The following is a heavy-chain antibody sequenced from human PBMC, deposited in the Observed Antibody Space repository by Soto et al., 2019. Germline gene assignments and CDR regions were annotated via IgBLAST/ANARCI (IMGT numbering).Heavy chain of an antibody. Sequence: GGSLRLSCAASGFTFSSYSMNWVRQAPGKGLEYVSSISIKRDNIYYANSVKGRFTISRDKSKNTLYLQMDSLRAEDMAVYYCARSIRSLSDYNYMDVWGKGTTVTVSS. CDR2: ISIKRDNI. V-gene: IGHV3-64*01. J-gene: IGHJ6*03. CDR3: ARSIRSLSDYNYMDV. CDR1: GFTFSSYS.